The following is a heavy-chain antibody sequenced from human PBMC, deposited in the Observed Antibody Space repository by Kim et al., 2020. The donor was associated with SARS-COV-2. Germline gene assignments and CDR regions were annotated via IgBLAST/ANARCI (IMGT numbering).Heavy chain of an antibody. CDR2: MNPNSGNS. Sequence: ASVKVSCKASGYTFTSYDINWVRQATGQGLEWMGWMNPNSGNSGYAQKFQGRVTMTRNTSTSTAYMELTSLRPEDTAVYYCARGVKVPAAIWISYYYYYM. V-gene: IGHV1-8*01. CDR1: GYTFTSYD. D-gene: IGHD2-2*01. J-gene: IGHJ6*03. CDR3: ARGVKVPAAIWISYYYYYM.